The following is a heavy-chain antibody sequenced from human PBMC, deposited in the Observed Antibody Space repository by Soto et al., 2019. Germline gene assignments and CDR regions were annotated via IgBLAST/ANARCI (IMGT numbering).Heavy chain of an antibody. CDR3: ARGYYTSWYWFDR. D-gene: IGHD6-13*01. CDR1: GGSVSTGVHY. J-gene: IGHJ2*01. Sequence: QVQLQESDPGLVKPSETLSLTSTVSVSGGSVSTGVHYWSWIRQPPGKGLEWIGYIYYSGSTNYNPSLKSRVTISVDTSKNQFSLKLTSVTAADTAVYYCARGYYTSWYWFDRWGRGTLVTVSS. CDR2: IYYSGST. V-gene: IGHV4-61*08.